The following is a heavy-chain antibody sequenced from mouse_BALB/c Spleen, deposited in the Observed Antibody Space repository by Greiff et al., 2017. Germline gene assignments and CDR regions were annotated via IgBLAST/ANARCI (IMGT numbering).Heavy chain of an antibody. CDR2: ISYDGSN. D-gene: IGHD4-1*01. CDR3: ANWDAMDY. V-gene: IGHV3-6*02. CDR1: GYSITSGYY. J-gene: IGHJ4*01. Sequence: EVQVVESGPGLVKPSQSLSPTCSVTGYSITSGYYWNWIRQFPGNKLEWMGYISYDGSNNYNLSLKNRISITRDTSKNQFFLKLNSVTTEDTATYYCANWDAMDYWGQGTSVTVSS.